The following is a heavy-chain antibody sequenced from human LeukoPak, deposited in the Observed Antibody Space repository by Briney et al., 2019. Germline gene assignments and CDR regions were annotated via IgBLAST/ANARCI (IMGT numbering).Heavy chain of an antibody. Sequence: SETLSLTCTVSGGSISSGSYYWSWIRQPAGKGLEWIGRIYTSGSTNYNPSLKSRVTISVDTSKNQFSLKLSSVTAADTAVYYCARDGLYSGSRWGQGTLVTVSS. J-gene: IGHJ4*02. V-gene: IGHV4-61*02. CDR3: ARDGLYSGSR. CDR1: GGSISSGSYY. CDR2: IYTSGST. D-gene: IGHD1-26*01.